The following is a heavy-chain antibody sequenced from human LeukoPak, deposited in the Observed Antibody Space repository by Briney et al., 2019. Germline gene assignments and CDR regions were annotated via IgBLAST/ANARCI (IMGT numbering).Heavy chain of an antibody. CDR3: AKIRGSGYSYGYSIDY. V-gene: IGHV3-74*01. CDR1: GFTFSNYW. D-gene: IGHD5-18*01. J-gene: IGHJ4*02. Sequence: GGSLRLSCVASGFTFSNYWMHWVRQAPGKGLVWVSRINRDGSSTTYADSLKGRFTISRDNSKNTLYLQMNSLRAEDTAVYYCAKIRGSGYSYGYSIDYWGQGTLVTVSS. CDR2: INRDGSST.